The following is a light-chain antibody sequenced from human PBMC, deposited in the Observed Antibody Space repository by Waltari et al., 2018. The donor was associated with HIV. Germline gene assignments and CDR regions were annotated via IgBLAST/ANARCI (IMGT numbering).Light chain of an antibody. CDR2: AAS. J-gene: IGKJ1*01. Sequence: DIQMTQSPSSLPASVGDRLTITCRASQSISSYLNWYQQKPGRAPELLIYAASSLQTGVPSRFSASGFGTDFTLTINSLQPEDVASYFCLQTYSSPWTFGQGTKV. V-gene: IGKV1-39*01. CDR1: QSISSY. CDR3: LQTYSSPWT.